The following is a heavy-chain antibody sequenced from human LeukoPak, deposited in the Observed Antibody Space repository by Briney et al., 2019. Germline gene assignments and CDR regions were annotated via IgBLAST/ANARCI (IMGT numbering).Heavy chain of an antibody. CDR3: ARIAAAGTRYYFDY. J-gene: IGHJ4*02. V-gene: IGHV4-59*01. Sequence: SSETLSLTCTVSGGSMNTFYWTWIRQTPGKGLEWIGYIFHSGSTNYNRSLESRITISVSTSENQCSLNLTSVTAADTAVYYCARIAAAGTRYYFDYWGQGALVTVSS. CDR1: GGSMNTFY. D-gene: IGHD6-13*01. CDR2: IFHSGST.